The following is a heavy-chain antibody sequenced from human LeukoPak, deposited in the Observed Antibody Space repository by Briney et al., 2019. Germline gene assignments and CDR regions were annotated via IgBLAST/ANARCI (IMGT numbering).Heavy chain of an antibody. Sequence: SETLSLTCTVSGGSISSYYWSWIRQPPGKGLEWIGYIYYSGSTNYNPSLKSRVTISVDTSKNQFSLKLSPVTAADTAVYYCARSGVVAATYGMDVWGQGTTVTVSS. CDR2: IYYSGST. D-gene: IGHD2-15*01. V-gene: IGHV4-59*01. CDR3: ARSGVVAATYGMDV. CDR1: GGSISSYY. J-gene: IGHJ6*02.